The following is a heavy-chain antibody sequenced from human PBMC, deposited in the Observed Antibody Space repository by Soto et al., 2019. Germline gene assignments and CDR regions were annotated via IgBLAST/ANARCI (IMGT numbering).Heavy chain of an antibody. D-gene: IGHD3-16*01. Sequence: GASVKVSCKASGYTFTSYGISWVRQAPGQGLEWMGWISAYNGNTNYAQKLQGRVTMTTDTSTSTAYMELRSLRSDDTAVYYCARDGPRGDDYVWGTNDYWGQGTLVTVSS. CDR2: ISAYNGNT. CDR1: GYTFTSYG. J-gene: IGHJ4*02. CDR3: ARDGPRGDDYVWGTNDY. V-gene: IGHV1-18*04.